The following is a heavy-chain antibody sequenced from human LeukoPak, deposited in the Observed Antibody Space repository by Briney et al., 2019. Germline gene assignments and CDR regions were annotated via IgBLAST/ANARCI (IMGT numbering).Heavy chain of an antibody. D-gene: IGHD1-26*01. V-gene: IGHV3-66*02. J-gene: IGHJ4*02. Sequence: GGSLRLSCAASGFTVSSNYMSWVRQAPGKGLEWVSIIYTGSGTYYADSVKGRFTISRDSSKNTLHLQMNSLRTEDTAVYYCARVTTLGARIIDYWGQGTLVTVSS. CDR3: ARVTTLGARIIDY. CDR1: GFTVSSNY. CDR2: IYTGSGT.